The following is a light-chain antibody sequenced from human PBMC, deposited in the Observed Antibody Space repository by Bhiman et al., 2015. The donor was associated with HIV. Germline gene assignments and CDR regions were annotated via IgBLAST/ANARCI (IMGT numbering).Light chain of an antibody. J-gene: IGLJ1*01. CDR1: SSDVGGYNY. CDR3: SSYTSSNTYV. V-gene: IGLV2-14*01. CDR2: DVT. Sequence: QSALTQPASVSGSPGQSITISCTGTSSDVGGYNYVSWYQQHPGRVPKLMIYDVTKRPSGVSNRFSGSKSGSTASLTISGLQAEDEADYYCSSYTSSNTYVFGTGTKVTVL.